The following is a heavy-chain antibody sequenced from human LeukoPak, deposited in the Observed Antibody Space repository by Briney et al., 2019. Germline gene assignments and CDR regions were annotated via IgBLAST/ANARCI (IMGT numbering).Heavy chain of an antibody. V-gene: IGHV3-23*01. Sequence: PGGSLRLSCAASGFAFSSYAMSWVRQAPGKGLEWVSAISGSGGSTYYADSVKGRFTISRDNSANTLSLQMNSLRAEDTAMYYCTRGEADVTAPHSWGQGTLVTVSS. D-gene: IGHD2-21*02. CDR2: ISGSGGST. CDR1: GFAFSSYA. CDR3: TRGEADVTAPHS. J-gene: IGHJ1*01.